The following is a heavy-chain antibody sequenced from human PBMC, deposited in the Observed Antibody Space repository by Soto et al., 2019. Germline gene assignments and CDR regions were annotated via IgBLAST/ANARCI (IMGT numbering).Heavy chain of an antibody. CDR3: ARVLKGLLWRRHLRKGMDV. D-gene: IGHD3-16*01. CDR2: INHSGST. Sequence: SETLSLTCAVYGGSFSGYYWSWIRQPPGKGLEWIGEINHSGSTNYNPSLKSRVTISVDTSKNQFSLKLSSVTAADTAVYYCARVLKGLLWRRHLRKGMDVWGQGTTVTVSS. CDR1: GGSFSGYY. J-gene: IGHJ6*01. V-gene: IGHV4-34*01.